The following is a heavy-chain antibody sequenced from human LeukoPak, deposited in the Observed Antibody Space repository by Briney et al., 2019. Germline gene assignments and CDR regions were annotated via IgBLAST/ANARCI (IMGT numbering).Heavy chain of an antibody. V-gene: IGHV4-4*09. Sequence: SETLSLTCTVSGASISSYYWSWIRQPPGKGLEWIGFIYTSGSTNYNPSLKSRVTISVDTSKNQFTSKNQFSLKLTSVTAADTAVYYCARHYSGSYSPFDYWGQGTLVAVSS. CDR2: IYTSGST. CDR1: GASISSYY. CDR3: ARHYSGSYSPFDY. D-gene: IGHD1-26*01. J-gene: IGHJ4*02.